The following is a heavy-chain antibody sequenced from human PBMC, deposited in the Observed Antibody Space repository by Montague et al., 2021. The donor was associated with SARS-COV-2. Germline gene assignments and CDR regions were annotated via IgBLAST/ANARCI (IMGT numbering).Heavy chain of an antibody. D-gene: IGHD3-10*01. V-gene: IGHV4-34*01. Sequence: SETLSLTCAVYGGSFSGHYRNSIRQPPGKGLEWIGEINHSGSTNNNPSLKSRVTTSVDTSKNQFSLKLSSVTAADTAVYYCARGARQGYGFRLGSFDYWGQGTLVTVSS. CDR1: GGSFSGHY. CDR3: ARGARQGYGFRLGSFDY. J-gene: IGHJ4*02. CDR2: INHSGST.